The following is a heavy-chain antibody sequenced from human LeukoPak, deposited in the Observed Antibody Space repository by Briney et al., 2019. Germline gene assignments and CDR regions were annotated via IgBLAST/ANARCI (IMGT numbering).Heavy chain of an antibody. D-gene: IGHD3-10*01. V-gene: IGHV3-7*01. CDR3: ARERDVLLWFGEFWGFDY. Sequence: GGSLRLSCAASGFTFSSYWMSWVRQAPGKGLEWVANIKQDGSEKYYVDSVKGRFTISRDNAKNSLYLQMNSLRAEDTAVYYCARERDVLLWFGEFWGFDYWGQGTLVTVSS. CDR1: GFTFSSYW. CDR2: IKQDGSEK. J-gene: IGHJ4*02.